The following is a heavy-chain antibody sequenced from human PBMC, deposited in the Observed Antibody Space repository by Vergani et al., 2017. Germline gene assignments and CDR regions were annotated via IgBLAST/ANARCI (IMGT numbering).Heavy chain of an antibody. V-gene: IGHV3-23*01. CDR2: ISGSGGST. CDR1: GFTFNHYA. CDR3: AKANPRNSGYDYLYYYHAMDV. D-gene: IGHD5-12*01. J-gene: IGHJ6*02. Sequence: EVQLLESGGDLVQPGGSLSLSCAASGFTFNHYAMYWVRQAPGKGLEWISGISGSGGSTYYAGSVKGRFTISRDSSKNTLYLQMNSLSAGDTAVYYCAKANPRNSGYDYLYYYHAMDVWGQGTTVTVSS.